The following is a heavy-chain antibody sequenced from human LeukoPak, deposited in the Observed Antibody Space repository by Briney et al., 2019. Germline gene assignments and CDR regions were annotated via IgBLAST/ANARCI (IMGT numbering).Heavy chain of an antibody. Sequence: SVKVSCKASEGTFSSYAISWVRQAPGQGLEWMGGIIPIFGTANYAQKFQGRVTITADESTSTAYMELSSLRSEDTAVYYCARRAYYDSSGYYFAFDYWGQGTLVTVSS. CDR1: EGTFSSYA. CDR2: IIPIFGTA. D-gene: IGHD3-22*01. J-gene: IGHJ4*02. CDR3: ARRAYYDSSGYYFAFDY. V-gene: IGHV1-69*13.